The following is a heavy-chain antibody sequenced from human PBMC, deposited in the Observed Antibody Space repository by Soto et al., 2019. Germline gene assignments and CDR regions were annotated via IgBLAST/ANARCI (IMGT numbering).Heavy chain of an antibody. V-gene: IGHV4-30-4*01. J-gene: IGHJ4*02. CDR1: GGSMSRGDYY. CDR2: INHSGST. CDR3: AGRMARKDY. Sequence: PSETLSLTCTVSGGSMSRGDYYWSWIRQPPGKGLEWIGEINHSGSTYYNPSLKSRVAISLDTSKNHLSLRLSSVTAADTAVYYCAGRMARKDYWGPGILVTVSS.